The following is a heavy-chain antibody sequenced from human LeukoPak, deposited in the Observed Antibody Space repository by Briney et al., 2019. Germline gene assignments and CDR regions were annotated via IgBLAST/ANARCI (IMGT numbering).Heavy chain of an antibody. CDR1: GFTFSSYS. J-gene: IGHJ5*02. D-gene: IGHD6-13*01. V-gene: IGHV3-21*01. CDR3: ARDNTWNGRRIAAAGSPNWFDP. CDR2: ISSSSSYI. Sequence: GGSLRLSCAASGFTFSSYSMNWVRQAPGKGLEWVSSISSSSSYIYYADSVKGRFTISRDNAKNSLYLQMNSLRAEDTAVYYCARDNTWNGRRIAAAGSPNWFDPWGQGTLVTVSS.